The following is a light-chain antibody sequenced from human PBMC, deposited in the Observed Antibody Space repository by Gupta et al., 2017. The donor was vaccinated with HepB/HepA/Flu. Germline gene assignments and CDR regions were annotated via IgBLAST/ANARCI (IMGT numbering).Light chain of an antibody. V-gene: IGKV3-15*01. CDR1: QSVSSS. Sequence: IVMKQSPVTLSVSPGERATLSCTASQSVSSSVAWYQQKPGQSPRLLIYDASTRVASIPDRFSGSGSGTEFTLTINSLQSADFAVYFCQQYYQWPSFTFGPGPTVTLK. CDR3: QQYYQWPSFT. CDR2: DAS. J-gene: IGKJ3*01.